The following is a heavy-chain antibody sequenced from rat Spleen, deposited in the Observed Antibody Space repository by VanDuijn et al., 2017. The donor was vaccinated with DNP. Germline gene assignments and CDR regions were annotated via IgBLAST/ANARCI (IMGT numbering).Heavy chain of an antibody. J-gene: IGHJ2*01. V-gene: IGHV5-22*01. CDR1: GFTFSDYY. CDR2: IGSDGYAP. CDR3: IRWNSGHFDY. Sequence: EVQLVESGGGLVQPGRSLKLSCAASGFTFSDYYMAWVRQAPTKGLEWVAYIGSDGYAPYYGDSVKGRFTISRDNAKSTLYLQMNSLRYEDMATYYCIRWNSGHFDYWGQGVMVTASS. D-gene: IGHD4-3*01.